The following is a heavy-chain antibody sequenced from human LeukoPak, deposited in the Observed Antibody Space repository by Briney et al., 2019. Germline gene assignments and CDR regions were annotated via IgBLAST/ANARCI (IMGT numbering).Heavy chain of an antibody. CDR2: IYYSGST. CDR1: GGSISSSSYY. V-gene: IGHV4-39*01. D-gene: IGHD6-13*01. CDR3: ARAQELADFDY. J-gene: IGHJ4*02. Sequence: SETLSLTCTVSGGSISSSSYYWGWIRQPPGKGLEWIGSIYYSGSTYYNPSFKSRVTISVDTSKNQFSLKLSSVTAADTAVYYCARAQELADFDYWGQGTLVTVSS.